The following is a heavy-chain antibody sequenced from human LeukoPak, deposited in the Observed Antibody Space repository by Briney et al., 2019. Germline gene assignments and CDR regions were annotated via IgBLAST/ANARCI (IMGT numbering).Heavy chain of an antibody. CDR1: GFTFDDYA. J-gene: IGHJ5*02. V-gene: IGHV3-9*01. CDR3: AREVVPAARANWFDP. Sequence: PGGSLRLSCAASGFTFDDYAMHWVRQAPGKGLEWVSGISWNSGSIGYADSVKGRFTISRDNAKNSLYLQTNSLRAEDTALYYCAREVVPAARANWFDPWGQGTLVTVSS. CDR2: ISWNSGSI. D-gene: IGHD2-2*01.